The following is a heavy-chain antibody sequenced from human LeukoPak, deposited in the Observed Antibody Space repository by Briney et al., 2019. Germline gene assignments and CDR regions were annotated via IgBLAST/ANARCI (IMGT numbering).Heavy chain of an antibody. D-gene: IGHD5-24*01. CDR1: GFTFSSYS. J-gene: IGHJ4*01. CDR3: ARDCEDGLNAPYC. CDR2: ISGSSAGI. V-gene: IGHV3-48*01. Sequence: SGGSLRLSCAASGFTFSSYSMNWVRQAPGKGLEWVSYISGSSAGIYYADSVKGRFTISRDNAKNSVFLQMNSLRLEDTAVYYCARDCEDGLNAPYCWGHRVLVTVSS.